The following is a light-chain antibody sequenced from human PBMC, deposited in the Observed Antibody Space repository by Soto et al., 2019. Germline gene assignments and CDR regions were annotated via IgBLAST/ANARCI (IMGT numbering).Light chain of an antibody. J-gene: IGKJ2*01. V-gene: IGKV3-11*01. Sequence: EIVLTQSPATLSLSPGERATLSCRASQSVSSYLAWYQQKPGQAPMLLIYDASNRATGIPARFSGSGSGTDFPLTSISLEPDDFAVYYCHQLGNWLPYTFGHGTKL. CDR3: HQLGNWLPYT. CDR1: QSVSSY. CDR2: DAS.